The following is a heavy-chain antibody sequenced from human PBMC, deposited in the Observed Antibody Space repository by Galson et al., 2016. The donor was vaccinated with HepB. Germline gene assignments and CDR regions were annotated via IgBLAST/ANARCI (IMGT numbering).Heavy chain of an antibody. V-gene: IGHV3-9*01. Sequence: SLRLSCAAPGFTVSSTYMTWVRQAPGKGLEWVSGVTWNSGSTGYAASVKGRFTISRDNAKNSLYLQMNSLRPEDTALYYCAKDVDTGFGGVFDSWGQGTLVTVSS. D-gene: IGHD3-10*01. CDR1: GFTVSSTY. J-gene: IGHJ4*02. CDR3: AKDVDTGFGGVFDS. CDR2: VTWNSGST.